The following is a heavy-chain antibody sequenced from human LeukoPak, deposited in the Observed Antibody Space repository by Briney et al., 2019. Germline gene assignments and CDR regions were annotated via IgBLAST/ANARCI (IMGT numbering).Heavy chain of an antibody. CDR1: GFTFSSYA. J-gene: IGHJ4*02. D-gene: IGHD2-15*01. CDR2: ISGSGGST. CDR3: AKGVGYCSGGSSQQFDY. Sequence: GGSLRLSCAASGFTFSSYAMSWVRQAPGKGLEWVSAISGSGGSTYYADSVKGRITISRDNSKNTLYLQMNSLRAEDTAVYYCAKGVGYCSGGSSQQFDYWGQGTLVTVSS. V-gene: IGHV3-23*01.